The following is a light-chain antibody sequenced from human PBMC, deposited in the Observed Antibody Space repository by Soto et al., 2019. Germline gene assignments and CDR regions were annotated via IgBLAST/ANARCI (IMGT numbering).Light chain of an antibody. CDR3: QQDGSAPYT. V-gene: IGKV3-20*01. CDR2: GAS. Sequence: IVLTQSPGTLSLSPGDGASVSCRASQSLNSGYLAWYQQKPGQAPRLLIYGASSRATGIPDRFSGSRSGTNFTLTISRLEPEDFAVYFCQQDGSAPYTFGQGTKLESK. CDR1: QSLNSGY. J-gene: IGKJ2*01.